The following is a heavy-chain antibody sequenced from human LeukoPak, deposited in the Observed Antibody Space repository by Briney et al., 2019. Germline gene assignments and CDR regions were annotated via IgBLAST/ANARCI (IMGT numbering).Heavy chain of an antibody. J-gene: IGHJ6*02. Sequence: GGSLRLSCVASGFTFSKYGMHWVRQAPGKGLEWVALISYDGDDKYYVDSVKGRFTVSRDISKNTLSLQMNALRTEDTAVYYCAKESVWFGDVLGGLDVWGQGTTVIVSS. CDR2: ISYDGDDK. D-gene: IGHD3-10*01. CDR1: GFTFSKYG. V-gene: IGHV3-30*18. CDR3: AKESVWFGDVLGGLDV.